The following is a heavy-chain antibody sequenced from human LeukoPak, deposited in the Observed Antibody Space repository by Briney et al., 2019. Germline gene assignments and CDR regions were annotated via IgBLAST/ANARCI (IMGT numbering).Heavy chain of an antibody. J-gene: IGHJ5*02. Sequence: GESLKISCKISGYRLTDNWIGWMRQVPGKGLEWMGIIYPGDSDTRYSPSFQGQVTMSVDKSISTAYLQWRSLKASDTAMYYCARSRSSTNRFDPWGQGTLVIVSS. CDR2: IYPGDSDT. CDR1: GYRLTDNW. D-gene: IGHD2-2*01. V-gene: IGHV5-51*01. CDR3: ARSRSSTNRFDP.